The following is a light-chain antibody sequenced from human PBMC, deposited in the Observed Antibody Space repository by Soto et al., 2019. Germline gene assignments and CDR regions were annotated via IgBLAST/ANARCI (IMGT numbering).Light chain of an antibody. CDR3: SSYTSSSTL. J-gene: IGLJ2*01. Sequence: QSALTQPASVSGSPGQSITISCTGTSSDVGGYNYVSWYQQHPGKAPKLMIYDVSNRPSGVSNRFSGSKSGNTASLTISGXXXXXXXXYYCSSYTSSSTLFGGGTQLTV. CDR2: DVS. CDR1: SSDVGGYNY. V-gene: IGLV2-14*01.